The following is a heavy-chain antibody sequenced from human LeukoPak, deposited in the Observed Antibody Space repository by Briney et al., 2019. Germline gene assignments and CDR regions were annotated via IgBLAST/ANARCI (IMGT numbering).Heavy chain of an antibody. D-gene: IGHD5-18*01. J-gene: IGHJ2*01. CDR2: ISTTNSPT. CDR1: GFTFSSYS. CDR3: AKDREDSAMISGVFDL. V-gene: IGHV3-48*01. Sequence: PGGSLRLSCAASGFTFSSYSMNWVRQAPGKGLEWVSYISTTNSPTHYTDSVKGRFTISRDNSKNTVSLQLSSLRVEDTAVYFCAKDREDSAMISGVFDLWGRGTLVTVSS.